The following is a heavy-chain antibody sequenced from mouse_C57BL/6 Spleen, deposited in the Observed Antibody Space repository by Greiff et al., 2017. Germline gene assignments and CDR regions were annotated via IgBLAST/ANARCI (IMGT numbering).Heavy chain of an antibody. Sequence: QVQLQQPGAELVKPGASVKLSCKASGYTFTEYTIHWVKQRSGQGLEWIGWFYPGSGSIKYNEKFKNKATLTADKSSRTAYMELSRLTSEDAAVYCCARHEALTGYCDVWGTGTTVTVSS. D-gene: IGHD4-1*01. V-gene: IGHV1-62-2*01. J-gene: IGHJ1*03. CDR3: ARHEALTGYCDV. CDR2: FYPGSGSI. CDR1: GYTFTEYT.